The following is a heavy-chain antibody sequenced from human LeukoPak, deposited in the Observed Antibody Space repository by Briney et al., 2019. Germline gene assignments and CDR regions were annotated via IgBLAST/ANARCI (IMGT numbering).Heavy chain of an antibody. CDR2: FDPEDGET. V-gene: IGHV1-24*01. CDR3: ARDPTTVTTHNWFDP. CDR1: GYTLTELS. Sequence: ASVKVSCKVSGYTLTELSMHWVRQAPGKGLEWMGGFDPEDGETIYAQKFQGRVTITRDTSASTAYMELSSLRSEDTAVYYCARDPTTVTTHNWFDPWGQGTLVTVSS. J-gene: IGHJ5*02. D-gene: IGHD4-17*01.